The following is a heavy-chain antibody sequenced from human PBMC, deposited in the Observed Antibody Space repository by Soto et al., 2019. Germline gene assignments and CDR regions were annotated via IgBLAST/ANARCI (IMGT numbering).Heavy chain of an antibody. CDR3: AKDLVGSNADYYDY. V-gene: IGHV3-23*01. Sequence: PGGSLRLSCAASGFTFSNYAISWVRQTPGKGLEWVSVISGSGDFTYYADSVKGRFTISRDNPKNTIYLQMNSLRAEDTALYYCAKDLVGSNADYYDYWGQGTLVTAPQ. D-gene: IGHD2-15*01. J-gene: IGHJ4*02. CDR2: ISGSGDFT. CDR1: GFTFSNYA.